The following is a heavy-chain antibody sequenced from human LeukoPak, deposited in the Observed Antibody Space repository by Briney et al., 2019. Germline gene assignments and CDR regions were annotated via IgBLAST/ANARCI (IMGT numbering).Heavy chain of an antibody. CDR2: IYHSGCT. D-gene: IGHD4-17*01. CDR1: GGSISSGGYS. J-gene: IGHJ4*02. CDR3: ARGTPDYGNFDY. Sequence: SETLSLTCAVSGGSISSGGYSWSWIRQPPGKGLEWIGFIYHSGCTYYNPSLKSRVTISVDRSKNQFSLKLSSVTAADTAVYYCARGTPDYGNFDYWGQGTLVT. V-gene: IGHV4-30-2*01.